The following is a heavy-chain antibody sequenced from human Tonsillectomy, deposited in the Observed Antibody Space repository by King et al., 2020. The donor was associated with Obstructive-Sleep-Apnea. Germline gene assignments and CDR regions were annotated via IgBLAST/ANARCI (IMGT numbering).Heavy chain of an antibody. CDR1: GFTFSSYG. CDR3: AKAPLVVVITTGAFDI. V-gene: IGHV3-33*06. J-gene: IGHJ3*02. Sequence: VQLVESGGGVVQPGRSLRLSCAASGFTFSSYGMHWVRQAPGKGLEWVAVIWYDGSNKYYADSVKGRFTISRDNSKNTLYLQMNSLRAEDTAVYYCAKAPLVVVITTGAFDIWGQGTMVTVSS. D-gene: IGHD3-22*01. CDR2: IWYDGSNK.